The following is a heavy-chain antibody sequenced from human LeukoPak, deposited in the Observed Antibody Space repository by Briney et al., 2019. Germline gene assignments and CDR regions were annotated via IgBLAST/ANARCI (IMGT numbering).Heavy chain of an antibody. CDR3: ARDNPPQYNSGWFAY. CDR2: IHSNGGA. D-gene: IGHD6-19*01. V-gene: IGHV4-59*12. J-gene: IGHJ4*02. Sequence: SETLSLTCTVSGGSISNYYWSWIRQPPGKGLEWIGFIHSNGGANYNASLNSRATISRDTSRSQVSLKLSSVTAADTAVYYCARDNPPQYNSGWFAYWGQGTLVTVSS. CDR1: GGSISNYY.